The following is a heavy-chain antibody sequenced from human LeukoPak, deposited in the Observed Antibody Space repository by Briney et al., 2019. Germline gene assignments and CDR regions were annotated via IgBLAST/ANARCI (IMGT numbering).Heavy chain of an antibody. V-gene: IGHV4-59*08. CDR2: IFSSGST. D-gene: IGHD2-15*01. CDR3: ARHLPRTDIGYAFDI. CDR1: GGSISNYY. Sequence: SETLSLTCTVSGGSISNYYWSWIRPPPGKGLEWIGYIFSSGSTNYNPSLQRRVSISLVTSTNQFSLRLRSVTAADTAVYYCARHLPRTDIGYAFDIWGQGTVVTVSS. J-gene: IGHJ3*02.